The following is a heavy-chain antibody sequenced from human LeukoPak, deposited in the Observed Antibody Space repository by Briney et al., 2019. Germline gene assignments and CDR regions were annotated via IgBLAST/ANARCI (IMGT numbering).Heavy chain of an antibody. CDR1: GFTFDSYT. CDR2: IARDGSFE. CDR3: SRDIGMVVGTVLHS. J-gene: IGHJ4*02. D-gene: IGHD1-7*01. Sequence: GGSLRLSCEASGFTFDSYTMHWARQPPGKGLEWVSLIARDGSFEYYADSVKGRFTISRDNSKNSLYLQMNALRPEDTAFYYCSRDIGMVVGTVLHSWGQGTLVTVSS. V-gene: IGHV3-43*01.